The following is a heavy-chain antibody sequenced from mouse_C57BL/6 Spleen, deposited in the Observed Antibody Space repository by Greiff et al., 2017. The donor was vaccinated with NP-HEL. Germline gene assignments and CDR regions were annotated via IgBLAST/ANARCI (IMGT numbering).Heavy chain of an antibody. CDR3: ARGGYSKGLDYAMDY. CDR1: GFTFSSYA. CDR2: ISDGGSYT. J-gene: IGHJ4*01. V-gene: IGHV5-4*03. D-gene: IGHD2-5*01. Sequence: EVKLVESGGGLVRPGGSLKLSCAASGFTFSSYAMSWVRQTPEKRLEWVATISDGGSYTYYPDNVKGRFTISRDNAKNNLYLQMSHLKSEDTAMYYCARGGYSKGLDYAMDYWGQGTSVTVSS.